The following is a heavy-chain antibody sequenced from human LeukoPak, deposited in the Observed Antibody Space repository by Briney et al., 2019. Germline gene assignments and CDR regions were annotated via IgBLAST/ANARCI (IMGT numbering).Heavy chain of an antibody. CDR1: GFDFSRYA. D-gene: IGHD6-6*01. CDR3: ARKWYSSSSVDY. Sequence: PGRSLRLSCAASGFDFSRYAIHWVRQAPGKGLEWVAVIWHDGSNAHFGDSVKGRFTISRDNSKNTLFLQMNSLRPEDTAVYYCARKWYSSSSVDYWGQGTLVTVSS. J-gene: IGHJ4*02. CDR2: IWHDGSNA. V-gene: IGHV3-33*01.